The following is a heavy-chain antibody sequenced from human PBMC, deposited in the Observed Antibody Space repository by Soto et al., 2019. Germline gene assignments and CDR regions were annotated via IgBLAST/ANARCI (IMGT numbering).Heavy chain of an antibody. V-gene: IGHV3-48*01. CDR2: ISNSRGTI. D-gene: IGHD6-19*01. CDR1: GFTFSDYS. Sequence: GGSLRLSCAASGFTFSDYSMNWVRQAPGKGLEWISYISNSRGTIYYADSVKGRFSISRDNAKNSLYLQMNSLRAEDTAVYYCARDLVNSGWPYYFDFWGQGTLVTVSS. CDR3: ARDLVNSGWPYYFDF. J-gene: IGHJ4*02.